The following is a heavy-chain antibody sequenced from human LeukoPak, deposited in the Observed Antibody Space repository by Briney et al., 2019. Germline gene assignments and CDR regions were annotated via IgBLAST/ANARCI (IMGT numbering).Heavy chain of an antibody. J-gene: IGHJ5*02. CDR2: IYTSGST. CDR1: GGSISSGSYY. D-gene: IGHD6-13*01. V-gene: IGHV4-61*02. Sequence: SETLSLTCTISGGSISSGSYYWSWIRQPAGKGLEWIGRIYTSGSTNYNPSLKSRVTISVDTSKNQFSLKLTSVTAADTAVYYCARVWGIAAAGTGWFDPWGQGTLVTVSS. CDR3: ARVWGIAAAGTGWFDP.